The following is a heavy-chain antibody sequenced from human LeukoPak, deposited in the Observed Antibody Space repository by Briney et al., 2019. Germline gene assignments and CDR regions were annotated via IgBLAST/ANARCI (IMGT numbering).Heavy chain of an antibody. D-gene: IGHD2-21*02. CDR1: GFTFSSYG. Sequence: PGGSLRLSCAASGFTFSSYGMHWVRQAPGKGLEWVAFIRYDGSNKYYADSVKGRFTISRDNSKNTLHLQMNSLRAEDTAVYYCAKLIAYCGGDCSNAFDIWGQGTMVTVSS. CDR3: AKLIAYCGGDCSNAFDI. J-gene: IGHJ3*02. V-gene: IGHV3-30*02. CDR2: IRYDGSNK.